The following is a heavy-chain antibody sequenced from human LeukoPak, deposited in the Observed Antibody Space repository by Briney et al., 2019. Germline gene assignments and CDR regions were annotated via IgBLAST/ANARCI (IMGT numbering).Heavy chain of an antibody. D-gene: IGHD3-16*01. CDR3: AKAPGGIVGY. J-gene: IGHJ4*02. CDR1: GFHFSSFA. CDR2: INGGGGST. Sequence: GGSLGLLFSAFGFHFSSFALSWVRQAPGKGLEWVSAINGGGGSTYYADSVKGRFTISRDNSKNTLYLQMNSLRAEDTAVYYCAKAPGGIVGYWGQGTLVTVSS. V-gene: IGHV3-23*01.